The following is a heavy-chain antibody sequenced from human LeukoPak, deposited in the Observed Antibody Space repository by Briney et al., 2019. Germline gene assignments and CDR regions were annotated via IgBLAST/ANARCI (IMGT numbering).Heavy chain of an antibody. CDR3: AIGSYCSGGSCYPLFDY. CDR2: IYGDGST. CDR1: GFTVNNNY. D-gene: IGHD2-15*01. V-gene: IGHV3-53*01. J-gene: IGHJ4*02. Sequence: PGGSVRLSCAASGFTVNNNYMNWVRQAPGKGREGVSGIYGDGSTYYADSVKGRFTISRDSSKNTLFLQMNSLRAEDTAVYYCAIGSYCSGGSCYPLFDYWGRGTLVTVSS.